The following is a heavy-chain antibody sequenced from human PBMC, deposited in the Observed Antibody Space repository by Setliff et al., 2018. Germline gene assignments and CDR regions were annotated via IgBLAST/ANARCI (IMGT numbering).Heavy chain of an antibody. D-gene: IGHD5-12*01. V-gene: IGHV1-18*01. Sequence: GASVKVSCKTSGYPFTHQGISWVRQAPGQGLEWMGWISACNGDTNFIQKFHDRVTMTTDRSTSTAYMELRSLGSDDTAMYCCARGGYGGYHEALDIWGQGTMVTVSS. CDR1: GYPFTHQG. J-gene: IGHJ3*02. CDR2: ISACNGDT. CDR3: ARGGYGGYHEALDI.